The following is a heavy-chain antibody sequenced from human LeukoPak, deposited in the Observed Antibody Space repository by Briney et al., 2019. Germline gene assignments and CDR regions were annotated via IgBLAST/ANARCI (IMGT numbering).Heavy chain of an antibody. J-gene: IGHJ4*02. D-gene: IGHD2-2*01. Sequence: SETLSLTCAVSGGSFSGHYWSWIRQSPGEGLEWIGEIDHSGNTNYNPSLKGRLTISVDTSRSQFSLRLSSVTAADTAVYYCARHSGEIVVVPAAIRYWGQGTLVTVSS. CDR3: ARHSGEIVVVPAAIRY. CDR2: IDHSGNT. V-gene: IGHV4-34*01. CDR1: GGSFSGHY.